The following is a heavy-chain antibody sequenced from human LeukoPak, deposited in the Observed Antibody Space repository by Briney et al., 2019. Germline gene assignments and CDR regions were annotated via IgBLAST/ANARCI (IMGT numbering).Heavy chain of an antibody. CDR3: ARAKQSSGLYFDY. V-gene: IGHV3-21*01. J-gene: IGHJ4*02. CDR2: ISGSSSYI. CDR1: GFTFSSYS. Sequence: GGSLRLSCAASGFTFSSYSMNWVRQAPGKGLEWVSSISGSSSYIYYADSVKGRFTISRDNAKNSLYLQMNSLRAEDTAVYYCARAKQSSGLYFDYWGQGTLVTVSS. D-gene: IGHD6-19*01.